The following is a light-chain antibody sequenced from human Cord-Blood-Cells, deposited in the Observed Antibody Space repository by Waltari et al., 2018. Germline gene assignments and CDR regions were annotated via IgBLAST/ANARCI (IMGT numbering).Light chain of an antibody. V-gene: IGKV3-11*01. CDR2: DAS. CDR3: QQRSNWPRSIT. CDR1: QSVSSY. Sequence: DIVLTQSPATLSLSPGERATLPCRASQSVSSYLAWYQQQPGQAPRLLIYDASNRATGIPARFSGSGSGTDFTLTISSLEPEDFAFYYCQQRSNWPRSITFGQGTRLEIK. J-gene: IGKJ5*01.